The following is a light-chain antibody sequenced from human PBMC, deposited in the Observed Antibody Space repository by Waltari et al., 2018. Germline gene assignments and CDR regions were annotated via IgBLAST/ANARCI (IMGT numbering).Light chain of an antibody. CDR3: QQYNSYST. Sequence: DIQMTQSPSTLPASVGDRVTIPCRASQSINTWLAWYQQKPGKDPKLLIYKSSTLESGVPSRFSGSGSGTEFTLTISSLQPDDFATYYCQQYNSYSTFGGGTKVEIK. CDR1: QSINTW. J-gene: IGKJ4*01. V-gene: IGKV1-5*03. CDR2: KSS.